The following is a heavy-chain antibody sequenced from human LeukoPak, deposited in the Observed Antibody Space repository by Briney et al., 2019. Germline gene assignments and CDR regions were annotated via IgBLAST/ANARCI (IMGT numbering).Heavy chain of an antibody. V-gene: IGHV3-9*01. D-gene: IGHD6-13*01. CDR3: AKSRGGGIAAATAYFDY. J-gene: IGHJ4*02. CDR1: GFTFDDYA. Sequence: GGSLRLSCAASGFTFDDYAMHWVRQAPGKGLEWVSGISWNSGSIGYADSVKGRFTISRDNAKNSLYLQMSSLRAEDTALYYCAKSRGGGIAAATAYFDYWGQGTLVTVSS. CDR2: ISWNSGSI.